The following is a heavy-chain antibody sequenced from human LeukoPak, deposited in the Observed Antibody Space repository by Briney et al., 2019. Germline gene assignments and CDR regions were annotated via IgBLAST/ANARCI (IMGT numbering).Heavy chain of an antibody. CDR2: IYYSGST. J-gene: IGHJ4*02. CDR1: GGSISSGVYY. V-gene: IGHV4-31*03. CDR3: ARGDNSAYYGY. D-gene: IGHD3-22*01. Sequence: SETLSLTCTVSGGSISSGVYYWSWIRQHPRKGLEWIGYIYYSGSTYYSPSLKSRVTISVDTSKNQFSLTLSSVTAADTAVYYCARGDNSAYYGYWGQGSLVTVSS.